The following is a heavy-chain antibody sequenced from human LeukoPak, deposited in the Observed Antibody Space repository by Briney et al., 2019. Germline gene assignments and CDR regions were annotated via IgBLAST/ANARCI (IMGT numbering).Heavy chain of an antibody. D-gene: IGHD6-13*01. CDR3: SKGHSSSWSDWFDP. CDR1: GFTFSSYA. Sequence: PGGSLRLSCAASGFTFSSYAMHWVRQAPGKGLEWVSTISAGGGSTYYADSVKGRFSISRDNSKTTLYLQMNSLRAEDTAVYYCSKGHSSSWSDWFDPWGQGTLVTVSS. V-gene: IGHV3-23*01. CDR2: ISAGGGST. J-gene: IGHJ5*02.